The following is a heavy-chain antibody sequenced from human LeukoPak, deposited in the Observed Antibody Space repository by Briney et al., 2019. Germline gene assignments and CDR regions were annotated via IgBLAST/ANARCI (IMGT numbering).Heavy chain of an antibody. CDR3: VKDLVNFDY. CDR1: GFTLSNYS. Sequence: GGSLRLSCAASGFTLSNYSMNWVRQAPGKGLEWVSYVSSSSGTIYYADSVKGRFTISRDNSKNTLYLQMNSLRAEDTAVYYCVKDLVNFDYWGQGTQVTVSS. D-gene: IGHD2-21*01. V-gene: IGHV3-48*01. J-gene: IGHJ4*02. CDR2: VSSSSGTI.